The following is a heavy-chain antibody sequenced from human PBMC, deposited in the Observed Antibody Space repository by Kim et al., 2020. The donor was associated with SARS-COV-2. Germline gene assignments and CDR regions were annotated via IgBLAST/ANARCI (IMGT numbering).Heavy chain of an antibody. CDR2: YSGGST. V-gene: IGHV3-53*04. Sequence: YSGGSTYYAVSVKGRFTISRHNSKNTLYLQMNSLIAEDTAVYYCARVSHYWGQGTLVTVSS. J-gene: IGHJ4*02. CDR3: ARVSHY.